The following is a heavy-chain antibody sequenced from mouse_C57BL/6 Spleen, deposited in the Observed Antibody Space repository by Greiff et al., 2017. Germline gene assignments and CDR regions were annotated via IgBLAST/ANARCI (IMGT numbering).Heavy chain of an antibody. Sequence: QVQLQQPGAELVRPGSSVKLSCKASGYTFTSYWLHWVKQRPIQGLEWIGNIDPSDSETHYNQKFKDKATLTVDKSSSTAYMQLSSLTSEDSAVYYCANSPGGNYEDWYFDVWGTGTTVTVSS. V-gene: IGHV1-52*01. CDR1: GYTFTSYW. CDR3: ANSPGGNYEDWYFDV. D-gene: IGHD2-1*01. CDR2: IDPSDSET. J-gene: IGHJ1*03.